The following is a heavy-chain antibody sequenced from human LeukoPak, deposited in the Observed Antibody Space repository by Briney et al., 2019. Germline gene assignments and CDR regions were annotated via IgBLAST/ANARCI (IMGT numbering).Heavy chain of an antibody. CDR2: IYYSGST. CDR1: GGSISSSSYY. CDR3: ASKGITIFGVVDDY. D-gene: IGHD3-3*01. V-gene: IGHV4-39*01. Sequence: SETLSLTCTDSGGSISSSSYYWGWIRQPPGKGLEWIGSIYYSGSTYYNPSLKSRVTIFVDTSKNQFSLKLSSVTAADTAVYYCASKGITIFGVVDDYWGQGTLVTVSS. J-gene: IGHJ4*02.